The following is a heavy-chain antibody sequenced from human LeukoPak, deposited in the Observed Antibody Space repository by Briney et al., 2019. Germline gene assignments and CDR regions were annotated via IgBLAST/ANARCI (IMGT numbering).Heavy chain of an antibody. Sequence: GGSLRLSCVASGFTFRNYYMHWVRQVPGKGLVWVSRISGDGSSIFYADSVKGRFIISRDNSKDTLYLQMNSLRTEDTALFYCAREGVGATGFDFWGQGTPVTVSS. D-gene: IGHD1-26*01. CDR1: GFTFRNYY. CDR3: AREGVGATGFDF. V-gene: IGHV3-74*01. CDR2: ISGDGSSI. J-gene: IGHJ4*02.